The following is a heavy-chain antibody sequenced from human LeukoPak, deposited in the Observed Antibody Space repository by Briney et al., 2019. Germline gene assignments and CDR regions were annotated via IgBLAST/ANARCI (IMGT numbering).Heavy chain of an antibody. J-gene: IGHJ5*02. CDR1: GDSISNYY. CDR3: ARMEEGLGICRSSGCYWLDP. CDR2: IYNSGST. D-gene: IGHD2-2*01. Sequence: SETLSLTCTVSGDSISNYYLSWIRQPAGKGLEWIGHIYNSGSTNYNPSLKSRVTMSVDTSKNELSLKMTSVTAADTAVYYCARMEEGLGICRSSGCYWLDPWGQGILVTVSS. V-gene: IGHV4-4*07.